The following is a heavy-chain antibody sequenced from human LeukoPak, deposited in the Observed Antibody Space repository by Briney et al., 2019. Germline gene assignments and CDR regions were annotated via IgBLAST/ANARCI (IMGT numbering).Heavy chain of an antibody. V-gene: IGHV1-69*05. CDR2: IIPIFGTA. D-gene: IGHD3-16*02. Sequence: SVKVSCKASGGTFSSYAISWVRQAPGQGLEWMGRIIPIFGTANYAQKFQGRVTITTDESTSTAYMELSSLRSEDTAVYYCARDSPSYDYVWGSYPQVAFDIWGQGTMVAVSS. CDR1: GGTFSSYA. J-gene: IGHJ3*02. CDR3: ARDSPSYDYVWGSYPQVAFDI.